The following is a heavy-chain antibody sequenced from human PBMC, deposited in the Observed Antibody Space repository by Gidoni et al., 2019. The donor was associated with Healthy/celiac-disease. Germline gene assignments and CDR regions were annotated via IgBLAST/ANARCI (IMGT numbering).Heavy chain of an antibody. J-gene: IGHJ4*02. CDR3: ATSRYYSDSSGYYPDY. V-gene: IGHV3-21*01. D-gene: IGHD3-22*01. CDR1: GCTFSSYS. CDR2: IRRSSRYI. Sequence: EVQLVESGGGLVKPGGSLRLSCAASGCTFSSYSMNWVRQAPGKGLEWVSSIRRSSRYIISADSVKGRFTISRDNAKNSLYLQMNSLRAEDTAVYYCATSRYYSDSSGYYPDYWGQGTLVTVSS.